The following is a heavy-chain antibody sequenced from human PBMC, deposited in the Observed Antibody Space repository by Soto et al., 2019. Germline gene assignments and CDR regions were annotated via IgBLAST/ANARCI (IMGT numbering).Heavy chain of an antibody. V-gene: IGHV3-30*18. J-gene: IGHJ6*02. CDR3: AKDLVVAAPSISYYYYYGMDV. CDR2: ISYDGSNK. D-gene: IGHD2-15*01. CDR1: GFTFSSYG. Sequence: GGSLRLSCAASGFTFSSYGMHWVRHAPGKGLEWVAVISYDGSNKYYADSVKGRFTISRDNSKNTLYLQMNSLRAEDTAVYYCAKDLVVAAPSISYYYYYGMDVWGQGTTVTVSS.